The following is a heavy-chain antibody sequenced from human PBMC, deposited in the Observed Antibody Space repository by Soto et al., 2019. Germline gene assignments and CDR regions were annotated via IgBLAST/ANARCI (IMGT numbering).Heavy chain of an antibody. CDR3: AAREGYYGSGSYYGGYYYMDV. CDR2: IVVGSGNT. CDR1: GFTFASSA. V-gene: IGHV1-58*02. Sequence: SVKVSCKASGFTFASSAMRWVRQARGQRLEWIGWIVVGSGNTNYAQKFQERVTITRDMSTSTAYMELSSLRSEDTAVYYCAAREGYYGSGSYYGGYYYMDVWGKGTTVTVSS. D-gene: IGHD3-10*01. J-gene: IGHJ6*03.